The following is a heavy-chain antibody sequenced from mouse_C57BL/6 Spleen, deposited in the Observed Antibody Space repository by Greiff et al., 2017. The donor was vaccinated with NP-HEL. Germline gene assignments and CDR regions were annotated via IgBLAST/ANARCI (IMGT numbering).Heavy chain of an antibody. CDR2: IDPSDSYT. CDR1: GYTFTSYW. J-gene: IGHJ2*01. V-gene: IGHV1-69*01. Sequence: VQLQQPGAELVMPGASVKLSCKASGYTFTSYWMHWVKQRPGQGLEWIGEIDPSDSYTNYNQKFKGKSTLTVDKSSSTAYMQLSSLTSEDSAVYYCARPLSYGSLYYFDYWGQGTTLTVSS. CDR3: ARPLSYGSLYYFDY. D-gene: IGHD1-1*01.